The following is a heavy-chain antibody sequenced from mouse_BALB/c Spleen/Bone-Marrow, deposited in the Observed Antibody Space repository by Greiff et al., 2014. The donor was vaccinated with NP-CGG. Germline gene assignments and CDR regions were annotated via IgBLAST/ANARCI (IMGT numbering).Heavy chain of an antibody. Sequence: QVQLQQSGAELVKPGASVKLSCRASGYTFTNYYTYWVKQRPGQGLEWIGEINPSNGGTNFNEKFKSKATLTVDKSSSTAYMQLSSLTPEDSAVYYCTRLPHWGQGTSVTVSS. J-gene: IGHJ4*01. V-gene: IGHV1S81*02. CDR3: TRLPH. CDR1: GYTFTNYY. CDR2: INPSNGGT. D-gene: IGHD5-1*01.